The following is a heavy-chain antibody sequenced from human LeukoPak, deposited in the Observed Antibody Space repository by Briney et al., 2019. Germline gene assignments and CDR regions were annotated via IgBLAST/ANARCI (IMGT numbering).Heavy chain of an antibody. CDR3: ARSRYLDWGGAFDM. D-gene: IGHD3-9*01. Sequence: GGSLRLSCAASGFTISSNYMTWVRQAPGKGVQWVSVIYSGGDTYYADSVRGRFTISRDVSKNTVYLQLNNLRGEDTAIYYCARSRYLDWGGAFDMWGQGTMVTVSS. J-gene: IGHJ3*02. CDR1: GFTISSNY. V-gene: IGHV3-66*01. CDR2: IYSGGDT.